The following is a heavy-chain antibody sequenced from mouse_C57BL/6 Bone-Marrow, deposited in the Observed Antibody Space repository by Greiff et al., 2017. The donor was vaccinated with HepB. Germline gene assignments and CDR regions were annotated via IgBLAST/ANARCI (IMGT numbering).Heavy chain of an antibody. J-gene: IGHJ3*01. CDR3: AAGPFAY. Sequence: VQLQQSGAELARPGASVKLSCKASGYTFTSYGISWVKQSTGQGLEWIGEIYPRSGNTYYNEKFKGKATLTADKSSSTAYMELRSRTSEDSAVYFCAAGPFAYWGQGTLVTVSA. CDR2: IYPRSGNT. D-gene: IGHD3-3*01. CDR1: GYTFTSYG. V-gene: IGHV1-81*01.